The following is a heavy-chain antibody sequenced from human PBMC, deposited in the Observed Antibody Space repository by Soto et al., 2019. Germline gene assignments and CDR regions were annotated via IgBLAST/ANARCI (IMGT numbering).Heavy chain of an antibody. CDR2: IIPIFGTA. CDR1: GGTFSSDA. D-gene: IGHD3-22*01. J-gene: IGHJ6*02. CDR3: ARGAGRGNYYDSSVIRAVAVPRDVYGMDV. Sequence: SVKVSCKASGGTFSSDAISWVRQAPGQVLEWMGVIIPIFGTANYAQKFQGRVTITADESTSTAYMELSSLRSEDTAVYYCARGAGRGNYYDSSVIRAVAVPRDVYGMDVWG. V-gene: IGHV1-69*13.